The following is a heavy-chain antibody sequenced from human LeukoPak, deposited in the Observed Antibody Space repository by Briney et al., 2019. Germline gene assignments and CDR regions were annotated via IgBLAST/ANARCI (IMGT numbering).Heavy chain of an antibody. J-gene: IGHJ4*02. Sequence: GGSLRLSCAASGFTFSSYSMNWVRQAPGKGLEWVSSISSSSSYIYYADPVKGRFTISRDNAKNSLYLQMNSLRAEDTAVYYCARDPRRDGYNTGTGDYWGQGTLVTVSS. V-gene: IGHV3-21*01. D-gene: IGHD5-24*01. CDR3: ARDPRRDGYNTGTGDY. CDR2: ISSSSSYI. CDR1: GFTFSSYS.